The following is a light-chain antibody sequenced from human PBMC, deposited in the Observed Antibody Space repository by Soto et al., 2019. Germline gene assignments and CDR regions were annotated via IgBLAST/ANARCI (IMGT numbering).Light chain of an antibody. J-gene: IGLJ1*01. CDR2: DVN. CDR1: SSDVGNYNL. CDR3: CSYAGNFAYV. Sequence: QSVLTQPRSVSESPGQSVTISCTGTSSDVGNYNLVSWYQQCPGKAPKLLIYDVNKRPSGVPDRFSGSKSGSTASLTISGLQAEDEADYYCCSYAGNFAYVFGTGTKLTVL. V-gene: IGLV2-11*01.